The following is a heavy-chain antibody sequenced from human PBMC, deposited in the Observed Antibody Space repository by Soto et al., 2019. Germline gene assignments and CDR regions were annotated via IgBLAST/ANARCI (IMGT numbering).Heavy chain of an antibody. CDR3: ARAGVGVSGWSGMDV. V-gene: IGHV3-74*01. Sequence: GGSLRLSCTASGLTYSGYWMHWVRQGPGKGLVWVARINHDGSGPKYADSVKGRFVISRDNARKTLFLEMNDLRDEDTAEYYCARAGVGVSGWSGMDVWGQGTAVTVSS. J-gene: IGHJ6*02. CDR2: INHDGSGP. D-gene: IGHD6-19*01. CDR1: GLTYSGYW.